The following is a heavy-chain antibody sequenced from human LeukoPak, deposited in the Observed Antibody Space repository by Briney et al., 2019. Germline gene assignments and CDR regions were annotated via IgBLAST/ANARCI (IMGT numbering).Heavy chain of an antibody. CDR2: IKEDGSEN. CDR3: ARQRYSDY. CDR1: GFTFSSYW. J-gene: IGHJ4*02. Sequence: GGSLRLSCAASGFTFSSYWMSWVRQAPGKGLEWVADIKEDGSENSYVESVKGRFTISRDNAKNSLYLQLNSLRAEDTAVYFCARQRYSDYWGQGTLVTVSS. V-gene: IGHV3-7*01. D-gene: IGHD1-1*01.